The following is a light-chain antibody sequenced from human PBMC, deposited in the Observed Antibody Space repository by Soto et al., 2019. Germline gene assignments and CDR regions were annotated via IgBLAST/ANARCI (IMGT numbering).Light chain of an antibody. CDR1: RSDVGAYNY. CDR3: SSYTTSSTLYV. J-gene: IGLJ1*01. Sequence: QSALTQPASVSGSPGKSITISCTGTRSDVGAYNYVSWYQQYPGKAPKYIIYDVTHRPSGVSYPFSGSKSGNTASLTISGLQAEDEADYYCSSYTTSSTLYVFGTGTKLTVL. CDR2: DVT. V-gene: IGLV2-14*03.